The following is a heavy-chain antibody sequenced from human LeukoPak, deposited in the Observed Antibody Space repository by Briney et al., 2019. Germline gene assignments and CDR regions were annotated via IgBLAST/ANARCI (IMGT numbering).Heavy chain of an antibody. Sequence: GGSLRLSCAASGFTFSSYAMSWVRQAPGKGLEWVSAISGSGGSTYYADSVKGRFTISRDNSKNTLYLQMNSPRAEDTAVYYCAKHLWFGELAFDYWGQGTLVTVSS. V-gene: IGHV3-23*01. J-gene: IGHJ4*02. D-gene: IGHD3-10*01. CDR1: GFTFSSYA. CDR2: ISGSGGST. CDR3: AKHLWFGELAFDY.